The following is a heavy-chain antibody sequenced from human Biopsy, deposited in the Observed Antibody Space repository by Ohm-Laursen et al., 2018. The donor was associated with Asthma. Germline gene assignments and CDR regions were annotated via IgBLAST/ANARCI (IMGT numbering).Heavy chain of an antibody. V-gene: IGHV4-30-2*06. CDR1: GDSIDSGDYS. J-gene: IGHJ2*01. Sequence: SQTLSLTCTVSGDSIDSGDYSWTWTRQSPGVGLEWIGYIYRNGDTYYNPTLKNRVTISIDRSKNQFSLRLRSVTAADTAVYYCARVPTTLRYFDLWGRGTLATVSS. D-gene: IGHD2-15*01. CDR3: ARVPTTLRYFDL. CDR2: IYRNGDT.